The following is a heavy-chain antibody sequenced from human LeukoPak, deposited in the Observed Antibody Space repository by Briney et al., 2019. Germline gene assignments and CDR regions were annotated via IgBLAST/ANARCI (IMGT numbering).Heavy chain of an antibody. J-gene: IGHJ5*02. V-gene: IGHV3-23*01. D-gene: IGHD6-19*01. CDR1: GFTFSSYA. Sequence: GGSLRLSCAASGFTFSSYAMSWVRQAPGKGLEWVSAISGSGGSTYYADSVKGRFTISRDNSKNTLYLQMNSLRAKDTAVYYCAKDNGSGWYGGGFDPWGQGTLVTVSS. CDR2: ISGSGGST. CDR3: AKDNGSGWYGGGFDP.